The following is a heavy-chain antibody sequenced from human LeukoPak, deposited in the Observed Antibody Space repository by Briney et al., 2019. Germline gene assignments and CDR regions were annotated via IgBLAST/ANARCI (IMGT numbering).Heavy chain of an antibody. CDR1: GFTFSSYW. V-gene: IGHV3-7*01. Sequence: GGSLRLSCAASGFTFSSYWMSWVRLAPGKGLEWVANIKQDGSEKYYVDSVKGRFTISRDSAKNSLYLQMNSLRVEDTAVYYCARPPGATYFDYWGQGTLVTVSS. J-gene: IGHJ4*02. CDR2: IKQDGSEK. CDR3: ARPPGATYFDY. D-gene: IGHD1-26*01.